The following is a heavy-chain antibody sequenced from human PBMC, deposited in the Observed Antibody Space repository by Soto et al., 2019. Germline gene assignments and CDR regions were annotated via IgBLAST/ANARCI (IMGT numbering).Heavy chain of an antibody. CDR2: MNPNSGNT. D-gene: IGHD3-3*01. CDR1: GYTFTSYD. Sequence: ASVKVSCKASGYTFTSYDINWVRQATGQGLEWMGWMNPNSGNTGYAQKFQGRVTMTRNTSISTAYMELSSLRSEDTAVYYCARMWSGDFWSGQTDRTIGGMDVWGKGTTVTVSS. CDR3: ARMWSGDFWSGQTDRTIGGMDV. J-gene: IGHJ6*04. V-gene: IGHV1-8*01.